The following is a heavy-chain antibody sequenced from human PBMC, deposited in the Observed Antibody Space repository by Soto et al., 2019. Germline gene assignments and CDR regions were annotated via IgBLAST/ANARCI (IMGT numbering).Heavy chain of an antibody. CDR3: ARDRYYYESSNYATDAFDI. CDR2: IYYSGST. CDR1: GGSISSYY. Sequence: PSETLSLTCTVSGGSISSYYWSWIRQRPGKGLEWIWYIYYSGSTNYNPSLKSRVTISIDTSKDQFSLKLSSVTAADTAVHFCARDRYYYESSNYATDAFDIWGNGTRVTVSS. V-gene: IGHV4-59*13. D-gene: IGHD3-22*01. J-gene: IGHJ3*02.